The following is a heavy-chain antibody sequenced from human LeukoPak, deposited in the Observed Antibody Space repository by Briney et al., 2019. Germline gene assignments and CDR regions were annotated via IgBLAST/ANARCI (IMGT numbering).Heavy chain of an antibody. D-gene: IGHD2-2*01. CDR3: ASRRGGRSRYCSSTSCSPRWYFDL. CDR2: INHSGST. Sequence: SETLSLTCAVYGGSFSDYYWSWIRQPPGKGLEWIGEINHSGSTNYNPSLKSRVTISVDTSKNQFSLKLSSVTAADTAVYYCASRRGGRSRYCSSTSCSPRWYFDLWGRGTLVTVSS. J-gene: IGHJ2*01. V-gene: IGHV4-34*01. CDR1: GGSFSDYY.